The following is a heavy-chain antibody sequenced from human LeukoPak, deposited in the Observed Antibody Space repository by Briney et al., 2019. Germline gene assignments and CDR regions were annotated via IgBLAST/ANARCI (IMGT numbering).Heavy chain of an antibody. V-gene: IGHV3-23*01. CDR2: IGGSGGST. Sequence: GGSLRLSCAASGFTFSSYAMSWVRQAPGKGLEWVSAIGGSGGSTYYADSVKGRFTISRDNSKNTLYLQMNSLRAEDTAVYYCAKAGSRPLYYFDYWGQGTLVTVSS. J-gene: IGHJ4*02. CDR3: AKAGSRPLYYFDY. D-gene: IGHD6-13*01. CDR1: GFTFSSYA.